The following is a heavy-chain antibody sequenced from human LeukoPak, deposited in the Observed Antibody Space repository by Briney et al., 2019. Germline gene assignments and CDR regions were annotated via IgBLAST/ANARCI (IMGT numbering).Heavy chain of an antibody. CDR3: AKAPDSSGYSNYFDY. V-gene: IGHV3-9*03. CDR1: GFTFDDYA. J-gene: IGHJ4*02. D-gene: IGHD3-22*01. CDR2: ISWNSGSI. Sequence: GRSLRLSCAASGFTFDDYAMHWVRQAPGKGLEWVSGISWNSGSIGYADSVKGRFTISRDNAKNSQYLQMNSLRAEDMALYYCAKAPDSSGYSNYFDYWGQGTLVTVSS.